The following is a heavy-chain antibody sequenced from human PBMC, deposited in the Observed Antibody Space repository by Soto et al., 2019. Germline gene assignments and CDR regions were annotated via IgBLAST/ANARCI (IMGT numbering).Heavy chain of an antibody. Sequence: SETLSLTCTVSGGSVSSGSYYWSWIRQPPGKGLEWIGYIYYSGSTNYNPSLKSRVTISVDTSKNQFSLKLSSVTAADTAVYYCARWSTIFGVVTSFDYWGQGTLVTVSS. D-gene: IGHD3-3*01. CDR1: GGSVSSGSYY. J-gene: IGHJ4*02. CDR2: IYYSGST. V-gene: IGHV4-61*01. CDR3: ARWSTIFGVVTSFDY.